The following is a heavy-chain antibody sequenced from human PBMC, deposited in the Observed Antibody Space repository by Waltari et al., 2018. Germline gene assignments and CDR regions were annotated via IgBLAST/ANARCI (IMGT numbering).Heavy chain of an antibody. J-gene: IGHJ4*02. Sequence: QVQLVQSGAEVKKPGSSVKVSCKASGGTFSSYAISWVRQAPGQGLEWMGGIIPNFRTANYAQKVQGRVTITADESTSTAYMELSSLRSEDTAVYYCAIGRGGIAAAESPYYFDYWGQGTLVTVSS. D-gene: IGHD6-13*01. CDR2: IIPNFRTA. CDR3: AIGRGGIAAAESPYYFDY. V-gene: IGHV1-69*01. CDR1: GGTFSSYA.